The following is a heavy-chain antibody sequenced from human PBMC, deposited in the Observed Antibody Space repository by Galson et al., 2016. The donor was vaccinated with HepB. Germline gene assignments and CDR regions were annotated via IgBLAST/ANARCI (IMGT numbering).Heavy chain of an antibody. CDR2: IIPMFGTA. J-gene: IGHJ6*02. D-gene: IGHD4-17*01. Sequence: SVKVSCKASGGTFSSYDISWVRQAPGQGLEWMGGIIPMFGTASYAQKFQGRVTITADESTSTAYMELSSLRSEDTAVYYCARETRDDYGDFLGRYYYYYGMDVWGQGTTVTVSS. CDR3: ARETRDDYGDFLGRYYYYYGMDV. CDR1: GGTFSSYD. V-gene: IGHV1-69*13.